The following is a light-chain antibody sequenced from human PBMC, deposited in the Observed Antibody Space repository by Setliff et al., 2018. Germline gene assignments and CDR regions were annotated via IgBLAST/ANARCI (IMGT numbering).Light chain of an antibody. V-gene: IGLV2-11*01. CDR2: DVS. CDR1: SSDVGAYDY. CDR3: CSYAGRYTPYV. J-gene: IGLJ1*01. Sequence: QSVLTQPASVSGSPGQSIAISCTGTSSDVGAYDYVSWYQQHPGKAPKLMISDVSKRPSGVPDRFSGSKSGTTASLTISGLQAEDEADYYCCSYAGRYTPYVFGSGTKV.